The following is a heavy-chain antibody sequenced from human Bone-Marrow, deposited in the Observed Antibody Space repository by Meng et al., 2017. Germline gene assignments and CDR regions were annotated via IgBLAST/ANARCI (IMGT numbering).Heavy chain of an antibody. CDR2: IWYDGSNK. CDR1: GFTFSSYG. Sequence: LSLTCAASGFTFSSYGMHWVRQAPGKGLEWVAVIWYDGSNKYYADPVKGRFTISRDNSKNTLYLQMNSLRAEDTAVYYCARDSAYYDFWSGYYPTQANAFDIWGQGTMVTVSS. CDR3: ARDSAYYDFWSGYYPTQANAFDI. V-gene: IGHV3-33*01. J-gene: IGHJ3*02. D-gene: IGHD3-3*01.